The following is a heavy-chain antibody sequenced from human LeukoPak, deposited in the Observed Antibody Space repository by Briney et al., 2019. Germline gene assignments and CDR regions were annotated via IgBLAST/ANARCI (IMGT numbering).Heavy chain of an antibody. D-gene: IGHD3-16*02. CDR2: INHSGST. J-gene: IGHJ6*04. V-gene: IGHV4-34*01. CDR1: GVSFSGYY. Sequence: SETLSLTCAVYGVSFSGYYWSWVRQPPGKGLEWIGEINHSGSTNYNPSLKSRVTMSIDTSKNQLSLNVNSVTAADTAVYYCARVMGASWFFYLDVWGKGTTVTVSS. CDR3: ARVMGASWFFYLDV.